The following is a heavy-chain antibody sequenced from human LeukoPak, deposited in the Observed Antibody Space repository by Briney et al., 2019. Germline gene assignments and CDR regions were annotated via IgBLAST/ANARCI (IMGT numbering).Heavy chain of an antibody. Sequence: SVKVSCKASGGTFSSYAISWVRQAPGQGLEWMGGIIPIFGTANYAQKFQGRVTITTDESTSTAYMELSSLRSEDTAVYYCARTIVVPAALYYYYYMDVWGKGTTVTVSS. J-gene: IGHJ6*03. D-gene: IGHD2-2*01. CDR3: ARTIVVPAALYYYYYMDV. V-gene: IGHV1-69*05. CDR2: IIPIFGTA. CDR1: GGTFSSYA.